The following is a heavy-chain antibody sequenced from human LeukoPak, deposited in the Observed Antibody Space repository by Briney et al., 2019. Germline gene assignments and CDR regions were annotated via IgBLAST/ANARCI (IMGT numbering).Heavy chain of an antibody. CDR3: ARLPGPYYYDSSGGFWFDP. V-gene: IGHV4-4*09. CDR2: IYTSGST. D-gene: IGHD3-22*01. CDR1: GGSISSYY. J-gene: IGHJ5*02. Sequence: PSETLSLTCPVSGGSISSYYWSWIRQPPGKGLAWIGYIYTSGSTNYNPSHKSRVTISVDTSKNQFSLKLSSVTAAHTAVYYCARLPGPYYYDSSGGFWFDPWGQGTLVTVSS.